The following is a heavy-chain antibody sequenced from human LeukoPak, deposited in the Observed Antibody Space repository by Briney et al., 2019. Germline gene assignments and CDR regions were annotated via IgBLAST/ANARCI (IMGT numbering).Heavy chain of an antibody. J-gene: IGHJ4*02. CDR1: GFTFSNYG. V-gene: IGHV3-30*18. CDR3: AKDLNVAAAGYYFDY. Sequence: PGRSLRLSCAASGFTFSNYGMHWVRQAPGKGLEWVAVVANDGRDKRYADSVKGRSTISRDNSKNTVYLQMNSLRAEDTAVYYCAKDLNVAAAGYYFDYWGQGTLVTVSS. D-gene: IGHD6-13*01. CDR2: VANDGRDK.